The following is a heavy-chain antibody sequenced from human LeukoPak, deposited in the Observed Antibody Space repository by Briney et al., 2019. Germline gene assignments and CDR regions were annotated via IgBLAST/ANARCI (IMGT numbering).Heavy chain of an antibody. CDR1: GFTFNTYG. CDR2: ITGSGAGT. J-gene: IGHJ4*02. D-gene: IGHD2/OR15-2a*01. V-gene: IGHV3-23*01. Sequence: PGGSLRLPCAASGFTFNTYGMSWVRQAPGKGLEWVSTITGSGAGTYYADSVKGRFTISRDNSKNTLHLQMNSLRAEDTAVYYCARGEISRPFDYWGQGTLVTVSS. CDR3: ARGEISRPFDY.